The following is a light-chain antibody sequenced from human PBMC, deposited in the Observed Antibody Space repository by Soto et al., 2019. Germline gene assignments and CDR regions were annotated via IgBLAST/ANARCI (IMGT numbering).Light chain of an antibody. V-gene: IGLV2-14*01. J-gene: IGLJ1*01. CDR3: SLYISGSTYV. CDR2: EVS. Sequence: QSVLTQPASVSGSPGQSITISCTGTSSDVGNYKYVSWYQQHPGKAPKLMIYEVSNRPSGVSNRFSGSKSGNTASLTISGLQAEDEADYYCSLYISGSTYVLGTGTKVTVL. CDR1: SSDVGNYKY.